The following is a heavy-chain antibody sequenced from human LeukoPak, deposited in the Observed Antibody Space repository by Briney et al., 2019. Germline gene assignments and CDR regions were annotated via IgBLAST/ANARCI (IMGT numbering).Heavy chain of an antibody. CDR3: ARVQSSLAAAGMVFDY. D-gene: IGHD6-13*01. Sequence: ASVKVSCKASGYTFTSYYMHWVRQAPGQGLEWMGIINPSGGSTSYAQKFQGRVTMTRDTSTSTVYMELSSLRSEDTAVYYCARVQSSLAAAGMVFDYWGQGTLVTVSS. J-gene: IGHJ4*02. CDR2: INPSGGST. V-gene: IGHV1-46*01. CDR1: GYTFTSYY.